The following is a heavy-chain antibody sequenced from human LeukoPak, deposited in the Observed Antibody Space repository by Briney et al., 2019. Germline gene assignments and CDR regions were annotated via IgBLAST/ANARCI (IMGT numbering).Heavy chain of an antibody. CDR2: XYPXXXXX. Sequence: GESLKISCKGSGYSFTNYWIAXXXQMPXKGXXXXXXXYPXXXXXXXXXSFQGQXXXXXXKSIDTAYLQWSSLRASDTAMYYCARSTTRVTFDWFDLWGQGTLVTVSS. CDR3: ARSTTRVTFDWFDL. CDR1: GYSFTNYW. D-gene: IGHD3-22*01. V-gene: IGHV5-51*01. J-gene: IGHJ5*02.